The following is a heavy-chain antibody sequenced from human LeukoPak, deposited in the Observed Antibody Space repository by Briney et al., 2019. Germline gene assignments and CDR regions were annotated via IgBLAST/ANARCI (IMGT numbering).Heavy chain of an antibody. Sequence: SVKVSCKASGGTFSSYAISWVRQAPGQGLEWMGGIIPIFGTANYAQKFQGRVTITADESTSTAYMELSSLRSEDTAVYYCARVPSRYCSGGSCYDYWGQGTLVTVSS. CDR2: IIPIFGTA. V-gene: IGHV1-69*13. CDR3: ARVPSRYCSGGSCYDY. CDR1: GGTFSSYA. J-gene: IGHJ4*02. D-gene: IGHD2-15*01.